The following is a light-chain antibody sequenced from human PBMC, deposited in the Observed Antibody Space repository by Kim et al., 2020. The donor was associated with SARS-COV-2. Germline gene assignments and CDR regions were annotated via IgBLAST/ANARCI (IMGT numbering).Light chain of an antibody. J-gene: IGKJ2*01. CDR1: PSVSRSF. V-gene: IGKV3-20*01. CDR3: QQYGSSPYT. CDR2: GAS. Sequence: LSPGGSATLSCRARPSVSRSFLAWYQQKPGQAPRLLIYGASSRATGIPDRFSGSGSGTDFTLTISRLEPEDFAVYSCQQYGSSPYTFGQGTKLEI.